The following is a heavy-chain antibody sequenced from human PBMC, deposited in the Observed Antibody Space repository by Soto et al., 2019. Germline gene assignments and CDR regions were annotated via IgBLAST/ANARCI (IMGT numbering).Heavy chain of an antibody. CDR1: GFTFSSYA. D-gene: IGHD5-12*01. CDR3: AKVKTWTYLDY. J-gene: IGHJ4*02. Sequence: GGYLRLSCAASGFTFSSYAMSWVRQAPGKGLEWVSAISGSGDSTYYADSVKGRFTISRDNSKNTLYLQMNSLRAEDTAVYYCAKVKTWTYLDYWGQGTSAPVYS. V-gene: IGHV3-23*01. CDR2: ISGSGDST.